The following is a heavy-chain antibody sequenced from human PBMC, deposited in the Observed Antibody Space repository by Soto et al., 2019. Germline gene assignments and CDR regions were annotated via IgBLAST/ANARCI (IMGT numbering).Heavy chain of an antibody. Sequence: GGSLRLSCAASGFTFSSYAMHWVRQAPGKGLEWVAVISYDGSNKYYADSVKGRFTISRDNSKNTLYLQMNSLRAEDTAVYYCARAGRYCSGGSCYRTHGMDVWGQGTTVTVSS. D-gene: IGHD2-15*01. V-gene: IGHV3-30-3*01. CDR2: ISYDGSNK. CDR1: GFTFSSYA. J-gene: IGHJ6*02. CDR3: ARAGRYCSGGSCYRTHGMDV.